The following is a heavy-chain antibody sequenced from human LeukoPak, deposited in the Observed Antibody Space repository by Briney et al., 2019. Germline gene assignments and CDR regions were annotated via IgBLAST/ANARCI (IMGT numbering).Heavy chain of an antibody. Sequence: PPGGSLRLSCAASGFTFSSYSMNWVRQAPGKGLEWVSYISSSSSTIYYADSVKGRFTISRDNAKNTLHLQMNSLRAEDTAVYYCARGGYYGSGRYYFDSWGQGTLVTVSS. CDR2: ISSSSSTI. CDR1: GFTFSSYS. V-gene: IGHV3-48*04. D-gene: IGHD3-3*01. J-gene: IGHJ4*02. CDR3: ARGGYYGSGRYYFDS.